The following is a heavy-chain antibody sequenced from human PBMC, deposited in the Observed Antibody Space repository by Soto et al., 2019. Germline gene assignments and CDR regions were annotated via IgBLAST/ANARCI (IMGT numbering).Heavy chain of an antibody. CDR3: AIESAAHVAVFDY. CDR2: ISTSNGDT. CDR1: GYTFSTYG. J-gene: IGHJ4*01. V-gene: IGHV1-18*04. Sequence: ASVKVSCKASGYTFSTYGISWVRQAPGQGLEWMALISTSNGDTHYAQKVQDRVSMTKDRLTSTAYMEVRSLRSDETAIYYCAIESAAHVAVFDYWG. D-gene: IGHD6-13*01.